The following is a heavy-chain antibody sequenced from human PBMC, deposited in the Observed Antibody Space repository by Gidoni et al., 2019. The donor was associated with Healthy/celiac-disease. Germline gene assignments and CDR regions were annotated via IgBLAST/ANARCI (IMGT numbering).Heavy chain of an antibody. D-gene: IGHD3-10*01. V-gene: IGHV1-69*06. Sequence: QVQLVQSGAEVKKPGSSVKVSCKASGGTFSSYAISWVRQAPGQGLEWMGGIIPIFGTANYAQKFQGRVTITADKSTSTAYMELSSLRSEDTAVYYCARPYGSGSYYNTDVFYDYGMDVWGQGTTVTVSS. CDR2: IIPIFGTA. J-gene: IGHJ6*02. CDR1: GGTFSSYA. CDR3: ARPYGSGSYYNTDVFYDYGMDV.